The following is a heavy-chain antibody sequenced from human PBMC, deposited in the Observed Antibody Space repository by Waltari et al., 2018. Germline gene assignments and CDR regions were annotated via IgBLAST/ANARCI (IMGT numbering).Heavy chain of an antibody. CDR1: GFTFGDYA. V-gene: IGHV3-49*04. CDR3: TRDSSSWYAY. J-gene: IGHJ4*02. D-gene: IGHD6-13*01. CDR2: IRSKAYGGTT. Sequence: EVQLVESGGGLVQPGRSLRLSCTASGFTFGDYAMSWVRQAPGKGLEWVGFIRSKAYGGTTEYAAPVKGRFTISRDDSKSIAYLQMNSLKTEDTAVYYCTRDSSSWYAYWGQGTLVTVSS.